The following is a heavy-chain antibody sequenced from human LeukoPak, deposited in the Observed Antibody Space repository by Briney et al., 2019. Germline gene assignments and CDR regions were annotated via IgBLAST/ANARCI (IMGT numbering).Heavy chain of an antibody. V-gene: IGHV3-74*01. CDR3: AGGQWLVLGDAFDI. J-gene: IGHJ3*02. Sequence: PGGSLRLSCAASGFTFSSHWMHWVRQAPGKGLVWVSRINSDGSTTTYADSVKGRFTIPRDNAKNSLYLQMNSLRAEDTAVYYCAGGQWLVLGDAFDIWGQGTMVTVSS. D-gene: IGHD6-19*01. CDR1: GFTFSSHW. CDR2: INSDGSTT.